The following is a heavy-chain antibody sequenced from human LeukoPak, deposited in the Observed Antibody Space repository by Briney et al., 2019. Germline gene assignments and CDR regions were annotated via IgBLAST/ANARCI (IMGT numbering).Heavy chain of an antibody. D-gene: IGHD3-22*01. J-gene: IGHJ4*02. CDR1: GGSISNGGYY. Sequence: SETLSLTCTVSGGSISNGGYYWSWIRQPPGKGLEGIGYIYYSGGTHYDPSLKSRVTMSVDTSKIQFSLKLSSVTAADTAVYYCARTYYYDSSGKGFDYWGQGTLVTVSS. V-gene: IGHV4-31*03. CDR3: ARTYYYDSSGKGFDY. CDR2: IYYSGGT.